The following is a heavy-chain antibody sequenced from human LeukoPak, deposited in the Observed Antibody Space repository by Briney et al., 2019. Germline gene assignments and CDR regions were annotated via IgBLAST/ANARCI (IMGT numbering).Heavy chain of an antibody. CDR3: AKLNEVSGYDRMRYYGMDV. J-gene: IGHJ6*02. CDR1: GFTFSSYG. CDR2: ISYDGSNK. V-gene: IGHV3-30*18. Sequence: GGSLRLSCAASGFTFSSYGMHWVRQAPGKGLEWVAVISYDGSNKYYADSVKGRFTISRDNSKNTLYLQMNSLRAEDTAVYYCAKLNEVSGYDRMRYYGMDVWGQGTTVTVSS. D-gene: IGHD5-12*01.